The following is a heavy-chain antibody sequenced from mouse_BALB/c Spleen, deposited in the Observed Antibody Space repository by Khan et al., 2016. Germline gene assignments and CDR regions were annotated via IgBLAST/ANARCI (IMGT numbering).Heavy chain of an antibody. J-gene: IGHJ2*01. CDR2: ISYSGST. CDR1: GYSITSDYA. Sequence: EVQLQESGPGLVKPSQSLSLTCTVTGYSITSDYAWNWIRQFPGNKLELMGYISYSGSTSYNPSLKSRISITRDTSKNQFFLQLISMTTEDTAPYYCAREDEDYFDYWGQGTTLTVSS. CDR3: AREDEDYFDY. V-gene: IGHV3-2*02.